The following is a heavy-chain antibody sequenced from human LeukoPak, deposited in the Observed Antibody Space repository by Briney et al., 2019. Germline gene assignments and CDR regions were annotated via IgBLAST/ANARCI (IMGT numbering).Heavy chain of an antibody. CDR1: GGSISSYY. Sequence: SETLSLTCTVSGGSISSYYWSWIRQPPGKGLEWIGYIYYSGSTNYNPSLKSRVTISVDTSKNQFSLKLSYVTAADTAVYYCARVFRGYSYGPFDYWGQGTLVTVSS. D-gene: IGHD5-18*01. V-gene: IGHV4-59*01. CDR2: IYYSGST. J-gene: IGHJ4*02. CDR3: ARVFRGYSYGPFDY.